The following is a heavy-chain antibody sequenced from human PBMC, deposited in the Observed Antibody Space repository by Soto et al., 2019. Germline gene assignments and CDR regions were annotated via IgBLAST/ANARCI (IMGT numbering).Heavy chain of an antibody. D-gene: IGHD6-19*01. J-gene: IGHJ4*02. CDR3: ARHDTSGWYYFDY. CDR2: IYPGDSDT. V-gene: IGHV5-51*01. Sequence: GESLKISCKGSGYRFTNYWIGWVRQMPGKGLEWMGIIYPGDSDTRYSPSFEGQVTISADKSITTAYLQWSSLKASDTAMYYCARHDTSGWYYFDYWGQGTLVTVSS. CDR1: GYRFTNYW.